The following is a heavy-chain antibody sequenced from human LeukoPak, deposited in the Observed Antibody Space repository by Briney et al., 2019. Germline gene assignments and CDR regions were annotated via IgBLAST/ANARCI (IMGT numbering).Heavy chain of an antibody. Sequence: SETLSLTCAVYGGSFSGYYWSWIRQPPGKGLEWIGEINHSGSTNYNPSLKSRVTISVDTSKNQFSLKLSSVTAADTAVYYCARGRQSYDILTGYSGWYFDLWGRGTLVTVSS. J-gene: IGHJ2*01. D-gene: IGHD3-9*01. CDR1: GGSFSGYY. CDR2: INHSGST. CDR3: ARGRQSYDILTGYSGWYFDL. V-gene: IGHV4-34*01.